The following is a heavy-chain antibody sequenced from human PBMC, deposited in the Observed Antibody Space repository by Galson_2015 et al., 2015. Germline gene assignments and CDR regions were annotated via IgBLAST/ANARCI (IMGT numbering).Heavy chain of an antibody. J-gene: IGHJ6*03. CDR3: AKTTVAAGSSWYMDA. D-gene: IGHD4-23*01. Sequence: SLRLSCAASAFAFSIYEMNWLRQAPGKGLEWVSYITSTGDTTYYADSVKGRFTVSSDNDKKSLLLQMNSLRAEDTALYYCAKTTVAAGSSWYMDAWGKGTTLTVSS. CDR1: AFAFSIYE. V-gene: IGHV3-48*03. CDR2: ITSTGDTT.